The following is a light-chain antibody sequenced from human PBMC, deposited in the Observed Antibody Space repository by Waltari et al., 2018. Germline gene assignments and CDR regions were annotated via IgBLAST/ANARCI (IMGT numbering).Light chain of an antibody. CDR1: ALSNQY. CDR3: QSADSGGTYV. CDR2: KDS. V-gene: IGLV3-25*03. Sequence: SYELAQPPSVSVSPGQTARITCSGDALSNQYAYWSQQKPGQAPVVVMYKDSERPSGIPELFSGSSSGTTVTLTISGVQAEDEADYHCQSADSGGTYVFGTGTKVTVL. J-gene: IGLJ1*01.